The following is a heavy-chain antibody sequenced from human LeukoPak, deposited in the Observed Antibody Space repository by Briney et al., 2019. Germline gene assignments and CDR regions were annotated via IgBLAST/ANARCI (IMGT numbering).Heavy chain of an antibody. CDR1: GGTFSSYA. CDR2: IIPIFGTA. CDR3: ARGVHYYDSSGYFAGWFDL. J-gene: IGHJ5*02. D-gene: IGHD3-22*01. V-gene: IGHV1-69*13. Sequence: GAAVTVSCKASGGTFSSYAISWLRQAPGQGLEWMGGIIPIFGTANYAQKFQGRVTITADEPTSTAYMELGSLRSEDTAVYYCARGVHYYDSSGYFAGWFDLWGQGTLVTVSS.